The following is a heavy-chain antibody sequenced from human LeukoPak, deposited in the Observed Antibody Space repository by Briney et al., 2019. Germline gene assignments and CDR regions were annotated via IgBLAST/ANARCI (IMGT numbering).Heavy chain of an antibody. CDR2: ITSTVSYT. CDR1: GFTFSSYD. CDR3: ARDPYSGSYGDSYYYYMDV. Sequence: GGSLRLSCAASGFTFSSYDMNWVRQAPGKGLEWVASITSTVSYTFYADSVKGRFTISRDNAKNSLYLQMNSLRAEDTAIYYGARDPYSGSYGDSYYYYMDVWGKGATVTISS. V-gene: IGHV3-21*03. J-gene: IGHJ6*03. D-gene: IGHD1-26*01.